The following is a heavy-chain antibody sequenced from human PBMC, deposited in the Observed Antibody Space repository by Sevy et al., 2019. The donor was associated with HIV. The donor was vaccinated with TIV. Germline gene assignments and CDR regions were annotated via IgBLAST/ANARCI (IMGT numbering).Heavy chain of an antibody. J-gene: IGHJ4*02. CDR3: ATHAPHTAMAAFDY. V-gene: IGHV3-15*01. CDR1: GFSFRDAW. Sequence: GGSLRLSCAASGFSFRDAWMSWVRQAPGKGLEWIGRIKRKSDGGTTDYAAPVKGRISISRDDTKTTLFLQMNSLTTEDTAVYYCATHAPHTAMAAFDYWGQGTLVSVSS. D-gene: IGHD5-18*01. CDR2: IKRKSDGGTT.